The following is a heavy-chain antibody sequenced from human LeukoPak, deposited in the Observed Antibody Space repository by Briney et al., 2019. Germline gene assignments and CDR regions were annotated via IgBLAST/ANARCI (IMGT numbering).Heavy chain of an antibody. CDR2: IHRDGEEK. V-gene: IGHV3-7*01. J-gene: IGHJ3*02. D-gene: IGHD3-16*01. CDR1: GFMVSSYW. Sequence: GGSLRLSCSAAGFMVSSYWSTWVRQAPGRWREWVASIHRDGEEKYYEDSMRCRFTISRDNAKNSLYLEVKSLRGDDRAVYYCARDVFEYDYGDSAFDIWGQGTMVTVS. CDR3: ARDVFEYDYGDSAFDI.